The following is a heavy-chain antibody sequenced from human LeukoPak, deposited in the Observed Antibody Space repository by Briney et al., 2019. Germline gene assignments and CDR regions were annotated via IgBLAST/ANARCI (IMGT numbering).Heavy chain of an antibody. CDR1: GFTFSAYD. CDR2: IYAAGNT. V-gene: IGHV3-13*01. CDR3: AKANLLYCGGDCYLDY. J-gene: IGHJ4*02. Sequence: GSLRLSCAASGFTFSAYDIHWVRQGSGEVLEWVGAIYAAGNTFYRDSVEGRFTISRENAKNSLYLQMNSLRAEDTALYCCAKANLLYCGGDCYLDYWGQGTLVTVSS. D-gene: IGHD2-21*02.